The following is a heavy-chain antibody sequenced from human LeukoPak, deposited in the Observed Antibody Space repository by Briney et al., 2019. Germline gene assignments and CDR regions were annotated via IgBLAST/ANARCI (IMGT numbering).Heavy chain of an antibody. J-gene: IGHJ4*02. CDR2: IYYSGST. CDR3: ARTVGAIYFDY. Sequence: SETLSLTCTVSGGSISSYYWSWIRQLPGKGLEWIGYIYYSGSTNYNPSLKSRVTISVDTSKNQFSLKLSSVSAADTAVYYCARTVGAIYFDYWGQGTLVTVSS. CDR1: GGSISSYY. D-gene: IGHD1-26*01. V-gene: IGHV4-59*01.